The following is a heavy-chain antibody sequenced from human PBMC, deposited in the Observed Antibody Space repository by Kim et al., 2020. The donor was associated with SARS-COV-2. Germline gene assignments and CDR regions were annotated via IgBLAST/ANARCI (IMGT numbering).Heavy chain of an antibody. CDR1: GFPFSNYA. CDR2: ISSDGGAT. V-gene: IGHV3-64*03. J-gene: IGHJ4*02. D-gene: IGHD5-18*01. Sequence: GGSLRLSCSASGFPFSNYAMHWVRQAPGSGLEYASAISSDGGATYYADSVKGRFSISRDNSKNTLYLQMSSLRTEDTAVYYCVNGDARGYSYDYNYWGQGTLVTVPS. CDR3: VNGDARGYSYDYNY.